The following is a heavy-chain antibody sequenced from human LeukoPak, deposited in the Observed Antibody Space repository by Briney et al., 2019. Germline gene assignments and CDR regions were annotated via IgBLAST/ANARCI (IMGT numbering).Heavy chain of an antibody. Sequence: SVKVSCKASGGTFSSYAISWVRQAPGQGLEWMGGIIPIFGTANYAQKFQGRVTITADESTSTAYMELSSLRSEDTAVYYCARDGDTVTDNYGMDVWGQGTTVTVSS. D-gene: IGHD4-17*01. CDR1: GGTFSSYA. V-gene: IGHV1-69*13. CDR2: IIPIFGTA. J-gene: IGHJ6*02. CDR3: ARDGDTVTDNYGMDV.